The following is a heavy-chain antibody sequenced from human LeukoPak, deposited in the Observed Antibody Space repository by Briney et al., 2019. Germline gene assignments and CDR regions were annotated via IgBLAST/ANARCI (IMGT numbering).Heavy chain of an antibody. V-gene: IGHV4-39*07. CDR1: GDSISRSRHF. Sequence: SETLSLTCNVSGDSISRSRHFWAWIRQSPGRGLEWIGYIYNSGSTYYNPSLKSRVTISVDTSKNQFSLRLSSVTAADTAVYYCARNYYDSSSYFGGDDAFDPWGQGTMVTVSS. CDR2: IYNSGST. CDR3: ARNYYDSSSYFGGDDAFDP. J-gene: IGHJ3*01. D-gene: IGHD3-22*01.